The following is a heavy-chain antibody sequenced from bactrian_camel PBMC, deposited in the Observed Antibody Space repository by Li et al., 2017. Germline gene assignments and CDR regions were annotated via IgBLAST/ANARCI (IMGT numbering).Heavy chain of an antibody. CDR1: GYSYSSSSFC. CDR3: AAEEMAIGGPPCSLRHPYDY. V-gene: IGHV3S55*01. D-gene: IGHD3*01. J-gene: IGHJ4*01. Sequence: HVQLVESGGGSVQAGGSLRLSCAASGYSYSSSSFCMGWFRQAPGTEREAVATTDSGGWTVYADSVRGRFTVSQDNAKTTLYLQMSSLKPEDTAMYYCAAEEMAIGGPPCSLRHPYDYWGQGTQVTVS. CDR2: TDSGGWT.